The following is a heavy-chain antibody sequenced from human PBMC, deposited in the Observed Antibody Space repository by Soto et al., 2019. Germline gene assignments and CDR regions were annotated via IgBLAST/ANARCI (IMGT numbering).Heavy chain of an antibody. J-gene: IGHJ6*02. CDR2: IIPIFGTA. D-gene: IGHD4-17*01. Sequence: QVQLVQSGAEVKKPGSSVKVSCKASGGTFSSYAISWVRQAPGQGLEWMGGIIPIFGTANYAQKFQGRVTITADESTSTGYMELSSLRSDDTAVYYCARGRTTGTYYYYGMDVWGQGTTVTVSS. CDR1: GGTFSSYA. CDR3: ARGRTTGTYYYYGMDV. V-gene: IGHV1-69*12.